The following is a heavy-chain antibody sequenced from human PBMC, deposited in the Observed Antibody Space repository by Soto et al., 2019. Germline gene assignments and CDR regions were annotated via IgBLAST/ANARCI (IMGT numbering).Heavy chain of an antibody. CDR3: ARAQIGYSYGYGPFDY. Sequence: QVQLQESGPGLVKPSETLSLSCTVSGGSVSSGSYYWSWIRQPPGKVLEWIGYIYYSGSTNYNPSLKSRVTISVDTSKNRFSLKLSSVTAADTAVYYCARAQIGYSYGYGPFDYWGQGTLVTVSS. V-gene: IGHV4-61*01. J-gene: IGHJ4*02. D-gene: IGHD5-18*01. CDR1: GGSVSSGSYY. CDR2: IYYSGST.